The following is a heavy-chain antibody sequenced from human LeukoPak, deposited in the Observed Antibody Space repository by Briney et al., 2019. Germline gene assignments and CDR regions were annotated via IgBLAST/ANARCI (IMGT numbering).Heavy chain of an antibody. D-gene: IGHD6-13*01. CDR3: ARDVPYSSSWYRDYYYYYMDV. V-gene: IGHV4-61*02. J-gene: IGHJ6*03. Sequence: SETLSLTCTVSGGSISSGSYYWSWIRQPAGKGLEWIGRIYTSGSTNYNPSLKSRVTISVDTSKNQFSLKLSSVTAADTAVYYCARDVPYSSSWYRDYYYYYMDVWGKGTTVTVS. CDR1: GGSISSGSYY. CDR2: IYTSGST.